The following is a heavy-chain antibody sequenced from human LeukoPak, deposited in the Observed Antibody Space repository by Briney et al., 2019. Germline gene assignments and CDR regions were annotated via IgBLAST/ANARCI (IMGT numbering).Heavy chain of an antibody. CDR2: ISSSSTII. J-gene: IGHJ4*02. V-gene: IGHV3-48*02. D-gene: IGHD6-19*01. Sequence: PGGSLRLSCAASGFTFSSYNMNCVRQAPGKGLEWVSYISSSSTIIYYADSVKGRFTISRDNAKNSLFLQMNSLRDEDTAVYYCARDEEAVGYYFDYWGQGTLVTVSS. CDR3: ARDEEAVGYYFDY. CDR1: GFTFSSYN.